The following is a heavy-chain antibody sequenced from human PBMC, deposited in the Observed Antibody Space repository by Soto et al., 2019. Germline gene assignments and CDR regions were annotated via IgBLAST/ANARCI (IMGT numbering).Heavy chain of an antibody. V-gene: IGHV1-18*04. D-gene: IGHD3-3*01. CDR1: GYSFTNYG. CDR2: ISAYNGRT. CDR3: ARGRRDTLRFLEWLSYFDY. J-gene: IGHJ4*02. Sequence: QVHLVQSEPEVKKPGASVKVSCKASGYSFTNYGFAWLRQAPGQGLEWMGWISAYNGRTNYAEKLKDRITLTTDTSTDTAYMELRSLRSDGTAMYFCARGRRDTLRFLEWLSYFDYWGQGTLVTVSS.